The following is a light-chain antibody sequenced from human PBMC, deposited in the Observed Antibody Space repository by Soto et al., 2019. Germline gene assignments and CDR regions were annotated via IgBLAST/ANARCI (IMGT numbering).Light chain of an antibody. CDR2: GAS. Sequence: EIVMTQSPATLSVSPGERVTLSCRASQDIRSSLAWYQQKPGQAPRLLIYGASTRATGIPARFSGSGSGTDFTLTISSLEPEDFAVYYCQQRSNWLTITFGQGTRLEIK. J-gene: IGKJ5*01. V-gene: IGKV3-15*01. CDR1: QDIRSS. CDR3: QQRSNWLTIT.